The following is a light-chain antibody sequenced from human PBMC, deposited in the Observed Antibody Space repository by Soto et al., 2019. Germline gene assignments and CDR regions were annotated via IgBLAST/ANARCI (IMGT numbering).Light chain of an antibody. CDR2: DAS. V-gene: IGKV3-11*01. CDR1: QSVSSY. CDR3: QQRSNWEGLT. Sequence: EIVLTQSPATLSLSPGERATLSCRASQSVSSYLAWYQQKPGQAPRLLIYDASNRATGIPARFSGGGSGTDFTLTISSLEPEDFAVYYCQQRSNWEGLTFGGGTKVDIK. J-gene: IGKJ4*01.